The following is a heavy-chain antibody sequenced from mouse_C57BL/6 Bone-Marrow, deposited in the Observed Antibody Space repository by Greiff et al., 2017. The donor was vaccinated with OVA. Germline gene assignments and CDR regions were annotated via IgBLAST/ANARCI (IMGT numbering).Heavy chain of an antibody. J-gene: IGHJ2*01. CDR1: GFTFSDYY. V-gene: IGHV5-12*01. CDR2: ISNGGGST. D-gene: IGHD1-1*01. CDR3: ARESYYGSSYYFDY. Sequence: EVMLVESGGGLVQPGGSLKLSCAASGFTFSDYYMYWVRQTPEKRLEWVAYISNGGGSTYYPDTVKGRFTISRDNAKNTLYLQMSRLKSEDTAMYYGARESYYGSSYYFDYWGQGTTRTGSS.